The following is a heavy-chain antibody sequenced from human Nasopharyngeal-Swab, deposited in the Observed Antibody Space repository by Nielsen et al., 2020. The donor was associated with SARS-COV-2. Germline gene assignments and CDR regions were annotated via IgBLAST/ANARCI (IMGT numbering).Heavy chain of an antibody. Sequence: GESLKISCAASGFTVSSNYMSWVRQAPGKGLEWVSVIYSGGSTYYADSVKGRFTISRDNSKNTLYLQMNSLRAEDTAVYYCARWGVVVPAAQGGGWFDPWGQGTLVTVSS. CDR1: GFTVSSNY. J-gene: IGHJ5*02. V-gene: IGHV3-53*01. CDR2: IYSGGST. CDR3: ARWGVVVPAAQGGGWFDP. D-gene: IGHD2-2*01.